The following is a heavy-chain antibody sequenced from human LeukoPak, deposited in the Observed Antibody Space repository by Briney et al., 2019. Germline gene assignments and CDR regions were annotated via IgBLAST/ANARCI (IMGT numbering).Heavy chain of an antibody. Sequence: EGSLRLSCAASGFTFSNAWMSWVRQAPGKGLEWVGRIKSKTDGGTTDYAAPVKGRFTISRDDSKNTLYLQMNSLKTEDTAVYYCTTGRFERGSYNDYWGQGTLVTVSS. CDR2: IKSKTDGGTT. J-gene: IGHJ4*02. CDR1: GFTFSNAW. CDR3: TTGRFERGSYNDY. D-gene: IGHD1-26*01. V-gene: IGHV3-15*01.